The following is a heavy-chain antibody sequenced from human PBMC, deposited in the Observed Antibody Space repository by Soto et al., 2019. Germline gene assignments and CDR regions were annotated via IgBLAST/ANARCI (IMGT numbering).Heavy chain of an antibody. CDR1: GVIFRAPA. V-gene: IGHV3-73*01. D-gene: IGHD3-10*01. CDR2: IRSKANNYAT. Sequence: PGGSMRLSCAASGVIFRAPAVHWVRQASGNGLEWIGRIRSKANNYATGYAASVNGRFTISRDDSKNTAYLQVNSLKTEDTAVYYCTVSGAHYYYTLDAWGQGTSVTVSS. CDR3: TVSGAHYYYTLDA. J-gene: IGHJ6*01.